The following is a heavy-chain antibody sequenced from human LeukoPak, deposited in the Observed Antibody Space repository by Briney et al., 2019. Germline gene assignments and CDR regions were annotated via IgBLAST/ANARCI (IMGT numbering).Heavy chain of an antibody. J-gene: IGHJ4*02. V-gene: IGHV1-46*02. CDR3: ARDLRRGGYNWGCDH. D-gene: IGHD5-24*01. CDR1: GYTFNNYY. CDR2: ITSSGGDT. Sequence: ASVKVSCKASGYTFNNYYINWVRQAPGQGLEWVGMITSSGGDTTYAQKFKGRVTMTRDTSTRTVYMEVSSLTSEDTAVYYCARDLRRGGYNWGCDHWGQGTLVTVSS.